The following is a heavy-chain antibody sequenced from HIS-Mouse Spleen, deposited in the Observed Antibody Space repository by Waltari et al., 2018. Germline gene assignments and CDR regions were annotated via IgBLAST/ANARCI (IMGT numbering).Heavy chain of an antibody. D-gene: IGHD2-15*01. Sequence: QVQLQESGPGLVKPSETLSLTSTVSGGSISSYYWSWIRQPPGKGLEWIGYIYYSGSTNYNPSLKSRVTISVDTSKNQFSLKLSSVTAADTAVYYCARGGLLAATYYFDYWGQGTLVTVSS. CDR3: ARGGLLAATYYFDY. CDR1: GGSISSYY. J-gene: IGHJ4*02. V-gene: IGHV4-59*08. CDR2: IYYSGST.